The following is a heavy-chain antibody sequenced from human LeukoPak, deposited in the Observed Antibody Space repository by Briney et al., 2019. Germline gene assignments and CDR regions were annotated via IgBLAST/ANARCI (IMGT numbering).Heavy chain of an antibody. Sequence: PSETLSLTCTVSGGSISSSSYYWSWIRQPPGKGLEWIGYIHYSGSTNYNPSLKSPVTISVDTSKNQFSLKLSSVTAADTAVYYCARSNTPSSWYPTTFDYWGQGTLVTVSS. D-gene: IGHD6-13*01. CDR3: ARSNTPSSWYPTTFDY. CDR2: IHYSGST. V-gene: IGHV4-61*01. J-gene: IGHJ4*02. CDR1: GGSISSSSYY.